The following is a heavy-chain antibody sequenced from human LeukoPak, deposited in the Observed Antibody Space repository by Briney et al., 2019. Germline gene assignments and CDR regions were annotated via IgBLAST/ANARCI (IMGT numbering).Heavy chain of an antibody. CDR2: IYYSGST. CDR1: GFTLTSYN. Sequence: GSLRLSCAASGFTLTSYNMNWIRQPPGKGLEWIGTIYYSGSTYYNPSLKSRVILSVDTSKNQFSLKLSSVTAADTAVYYCARATDDYGGNTVSDAFDLWGQGTMVTVSS. V-gene: IGHV4-59*12. CDR3: ARATDDYGGNTVSDAFDL. J-gene: IGHJ3*01. D-gene: IGHD4-23*01.